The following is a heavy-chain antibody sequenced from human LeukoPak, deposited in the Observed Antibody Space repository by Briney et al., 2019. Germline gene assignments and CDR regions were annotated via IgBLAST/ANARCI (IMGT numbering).Heavy chain of an antibody. J-gene: IGHJ4*02. Sequence: GGSLRLSCAASGFTFSSYAMRWVRQAPGKGLEWVSAISGTGGTIYYADSVKGRFTISRDNSKNTLYLQMNSLRAEDTAVYYCATGRGSGLQLRWGQGTLVTVSS. CDR1: GFTFSSYA. D-gene: IGHD2-15*01. V-gene: IGHV3-23*01. CDR2: ISGTGGTI. CDR3: ATGRGSGLQLR.